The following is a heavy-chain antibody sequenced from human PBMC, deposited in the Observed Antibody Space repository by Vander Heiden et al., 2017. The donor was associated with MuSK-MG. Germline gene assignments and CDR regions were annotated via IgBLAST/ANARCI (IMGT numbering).Heavy chain of an antibody. CDR2: INPNTGGT. V-gene: IGHV1-2*02. Sequence: QVQLVQSGAEVKKPGASVKVSCKASGYTFTDSSLHWVRQAPGQGLEFMGWINPNTGGTRYAQHFQGRVTMTRDTSISTAYMELSSLTSDDTAVYFCARGANCGSDCYYWFDSWGQGTLVTVSS. D-gene: IGHD2-21*01. CDR1: GYTFTDSS. CDR3: ARGANCGSDCYYWFDS. J-gene: IGHJ5*01.